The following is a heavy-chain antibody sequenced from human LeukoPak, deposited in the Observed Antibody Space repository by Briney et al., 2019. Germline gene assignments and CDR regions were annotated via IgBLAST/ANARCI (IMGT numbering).Heavy chain of an antibody. J-gene: IGHJ4*02. Sequence: SETLSLTCAVYGVSFSGYYWSWIRQPPGKGLEWIGEINHSGSTNYNPSLKSRVTISVDTSKNQFSLKLSSVTAADTAVYYCARSLSANWGQGTLVTVSS. CDR3: ARSLSAN. V-gene: IGHV4-34*01. CDR2: INHSGST. CDR1: GVSFSGYY. D-gene: IGHD5-18*01.